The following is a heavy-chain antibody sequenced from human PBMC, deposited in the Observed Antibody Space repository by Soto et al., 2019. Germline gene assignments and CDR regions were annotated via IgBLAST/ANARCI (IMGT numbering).Heavy chain of an antibody. CDR2: ISSSSIYT. J-gene: IGHJ6*02. CDR3: ARTTTRDTIFGVGGYYYGMDV. Sequence: GTLRLSCAASVFTFSESYMSWIRQAPGKGLEWVSYISSSSIYTNYADSVKGRFTISRDNAKNSLYLQMNSLRAEDTAVYYCARTTTRDTIFGVGGYYYGMDVWGQGTTVTVSS. V-gene: IGHV3-11*06. CDR1: VFTFSESY. D-gene: IGHD3-3*01.